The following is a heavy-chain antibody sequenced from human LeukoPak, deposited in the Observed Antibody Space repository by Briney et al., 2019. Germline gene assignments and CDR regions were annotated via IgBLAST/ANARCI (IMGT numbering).Heavy chain of an antibody. V-gene: IGHV1-46*01. D-gene: IGHD3-9*01. CDR1: GYSFTSYY. J-gene: IGHJ5*02. CDR2: INCSGGST. CDR3: ARRIHYDILTGSQNWFDP. Sequence: GASVKVSCKASGYSFTSYYIHWVRQAPGQGLEWLGIINCSGGSTSYAQKFQGRVTMTRDTSTRTVYMELSSLRSDDTAVYYCARRIHYDILTGSQNWFDPWGQGTLVTVSS.